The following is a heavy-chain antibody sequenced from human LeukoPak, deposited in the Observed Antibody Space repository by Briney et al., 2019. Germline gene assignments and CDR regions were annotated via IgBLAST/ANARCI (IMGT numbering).Heavy chain of an antibody. V-gene: IGHV3-74*01. J-gene: IGHJ6*03. D-gene: IGHD6-6*01. CDR1: GFTFSSYW. CDR2: INTDGSST. CDR3: AKGVAARPDYYYMDV. Sequence: GGSLRLSCAASGFTFSSYWMHWVRQAPGKGLVWVSRINTDGSSTSYADSVKGRFTISRDNAKNTLYLQMNSLRAEDTAVYYCAKGVAARPDYYYMDVWGKGTTVTVSS.